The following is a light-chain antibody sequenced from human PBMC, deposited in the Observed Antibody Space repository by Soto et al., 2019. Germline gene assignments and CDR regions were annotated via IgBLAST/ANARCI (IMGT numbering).Light chain of an antibody. J-gene: IGKJ5*01. Sequence: DIQMTQSPSCVCTSVGHIFTMTCRSSEDISTWLAWYQQRPGKAPKLLIYAASSLQSAVPSRFSGSRSGTDFTLTISSLQPQDFATYYCQHAHSFPLITFGQGTRLDLK. CDR2: AAS. V-gene: IGKV1-12*01. CDR1: EDISTW. CDR3: QHAHSFPLIT.